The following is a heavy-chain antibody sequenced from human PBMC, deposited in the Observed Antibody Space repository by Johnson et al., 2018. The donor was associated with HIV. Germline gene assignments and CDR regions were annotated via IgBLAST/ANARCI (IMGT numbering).Heavy chain of an antibody. CDR1: GFTFSDYY. CDR3: ARAMRWPNSFDI. J-gene: IGHJ3*02. Sequence: QVQVVESGGGLVKPGGSLRLSCAASGFTFSDYYMTWIRQAPGKGLEWGLYISGGASTISYADSVKGRFTTSRDNAKNPLYLQMNSLRVEDTAVYYCARAMRWPNSFDIRGQGTMVTVSS. D-gene: IGHD5-24*01. CDR2: ISGGASTI. V-gene: IGHV3-11*04.